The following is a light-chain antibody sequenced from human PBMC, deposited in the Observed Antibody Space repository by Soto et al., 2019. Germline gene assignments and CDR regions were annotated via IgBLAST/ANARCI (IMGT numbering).Light chain of an antibody. J-gene: IGLJ1*01. CDR2: DVS. V-gene: IGLV2-14*01. CDR3: CSYAGTFRGYV. CDR1: SSDVGGYNY. Sequence: QSALTQPASVSGSPGQSITISCTGTSSDVGGYNYVSWYQQHPGKAPKLMIYDVSNRPSGVSNRFSGSKSGNTASLTISGLQAEDEADYYCCSYAGTFRGYVFGTGTKLTVL.